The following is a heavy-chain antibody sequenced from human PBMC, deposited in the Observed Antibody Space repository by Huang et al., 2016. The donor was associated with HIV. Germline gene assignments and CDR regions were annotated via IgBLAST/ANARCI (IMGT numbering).Heavy chain of an antibody. V-gene: IGHV3-30*18. CDR2: ISYDGRSQ. CDR3: AKESRWFSDFDH. CDR1: GFKLSGFG. J-gene: IGHJ4*02. D-gene: IGHD2-15*01. Sequence: QVHLVESGGGVVQPWGSLRLSCAASGFKLSGFGMHWVRQAPGKGVEWGACISYDGRSQFYTDSVKGRFTISRDNSDNTLSLQMKGLRPDDTAVYYCAKESRWFSDFDHWGQGVLVSVSS.